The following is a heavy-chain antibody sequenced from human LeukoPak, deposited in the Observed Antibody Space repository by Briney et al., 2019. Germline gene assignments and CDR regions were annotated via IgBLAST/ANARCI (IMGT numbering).Heavy chain of an antibody. CDR3: ARESATMVRGVIIRFVDY. CDR1: GGSFSGYY. V-gene: IGHV4-34*01. Sequence: SETLSLTCAVYGGSFSGYYWSWIRQPPGKGLEWIGEINHSGSTNYNPSLKSRVTISVDTSKNQFSLKLSSVTAADTAVYYCARESATMVRGVIIRFVDYWGQGTLVTVSS. CDR2: INHSGST. D-gene: IGHD3-10*01. J-gene: IGHJ4*02.